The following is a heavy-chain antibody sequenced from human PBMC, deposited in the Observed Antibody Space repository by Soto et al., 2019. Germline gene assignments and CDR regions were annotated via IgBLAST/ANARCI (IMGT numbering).Heavy chain of an antibody. CDR2: INHSGST. D-gene: IGHD3-22*01. V-gene: IGHV4-34*01. CDR1: GGSFSGYY. J-gene: IGHJ4*02. CDR3: ARGPRLTTYYYDSSGYY. Sequence: PSETLSLTCAVYGGSFSGYYWSWIRQPPGKGLEWIGEINHSGSTNYNPSLKSRVTISVDTSKNQFSLKLSSVTAADTAVYYCARGPRLTTYYYDSSGYYWGQGTLVTVSS.